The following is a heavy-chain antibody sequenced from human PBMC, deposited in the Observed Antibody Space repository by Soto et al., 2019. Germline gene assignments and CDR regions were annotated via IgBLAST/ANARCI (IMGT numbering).Heavy chain of an antibody. CDR2: INPSGGST. CDR1: RYTVTIYY. J-gene: IGHJ5*02. D-gene: IGHD1-26*01. CDR3: ARERDSGSFDWFDP. V-gene: IGHV1-46*01. Sequence: VVSVKGSCKACRYTVTIYYMHWVRQAHGQGLEWMGIINPSGGSTSYAQKFQGRVTMTRDTSTSTVYMELSSLRSEDTAVYYCARERDSGSFDWFDPWGQGTLVTVSS.